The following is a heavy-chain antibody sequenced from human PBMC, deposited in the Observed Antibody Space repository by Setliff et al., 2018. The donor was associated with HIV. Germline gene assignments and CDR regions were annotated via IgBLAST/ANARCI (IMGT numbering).Heavy chain of an antibody. D-gene: IGHD3-16*01. V-gene: IGHV4-59*01. Sequence: SETLSLTCTVSGVSISNYYWSWIRQPPGKGLEWIGYIHYSGATAFNPSLNSRVTMSMDPSKNQVSLKMTSVTAADTAAYYCARVGHETGGAFDNWGQGTTVTV. J-gene: IGHJ3*02. CDR3: ARVGHETGGAFDN. CDR2: IHYSGAT. CDR1: GVSISNYY.